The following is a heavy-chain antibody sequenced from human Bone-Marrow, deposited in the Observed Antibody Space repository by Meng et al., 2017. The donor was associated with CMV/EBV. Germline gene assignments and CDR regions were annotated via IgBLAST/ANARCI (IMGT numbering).Heavy chain of an antibody. D-gene: IGHD3-3*01. Sequence: GESLKISCAASGFTFRTYWMSWVRLVPGKGLEWVSAISGSGGSTYYADSVKGRFTISRDNSKNTLYLQMNSLRAEDTAVYYCAKVLFGVVIPFDYWGQGTLVTVSS. CDR2: ISGSGGST. V-gene: IGHV3-23*01. CDR1: GFTFRTYW. J-gene: IGHJ4*02. CDR3: AKVLFGVVIPFDY.